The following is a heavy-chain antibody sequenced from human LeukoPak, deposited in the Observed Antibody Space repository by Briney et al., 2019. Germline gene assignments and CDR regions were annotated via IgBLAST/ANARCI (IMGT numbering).Heavy chain of an antibody. CDR2: INPNSGGT. Sequence: GASVKVSCKASGYTFTAYYMHWVRQAPGQGLEWMGRINPNSGGTNYAQKFQGRVTMTRDTSISTAYMELTRLISDDTAVYYCARDLDIVVVPAAMPMSYWGQGTLVTVSS. J-gene: IGHJ4*02. D-gene: IGHD2-2*01. CDR3: ARDLDIVVVPAAMPMSY. CDR1: GYTFTAYY. V-gene: IGHV1-2*06.